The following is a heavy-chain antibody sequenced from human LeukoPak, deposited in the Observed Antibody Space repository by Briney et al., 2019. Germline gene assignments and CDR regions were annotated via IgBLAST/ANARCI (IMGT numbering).Heavy chain of an antibody. J-gene: IGHJ4*02. CDR1: GFTVNY. CDR3: ARGASEALRSLDY. D-gene: IGHD3-3*01. CDR2: IYNGGTI. V-gene: IGHV3-66*01. Sequence: GGSMRLSCAASGFTVNYMTWVRQAPGKGLEWVSVIYNGGTIYYAASVKGRFTISRDNSENTLYLQMNSLRAKDPAVYYCARGASEALRSLDYWGQGTLVTVSS.